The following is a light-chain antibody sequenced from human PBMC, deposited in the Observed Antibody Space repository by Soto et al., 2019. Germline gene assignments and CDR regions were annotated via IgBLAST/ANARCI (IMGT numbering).Light chain of an antibody. J-gene: IGKJ4*01. CDR1: QSVSTY. CDR2: DAS. CDR3: QQRRNWPRLA. V-gene: IGKV3-11*01. Sequence: EIVLTQSPATLSLSPGERATLSCRASQSVSTYLAWYQQKPGQAPRLLIYDASNRATGIPARFTGSGSGTDFTLTISSLEPEDFAVYYCQQRRNWPRLAFGGGTKWIS.